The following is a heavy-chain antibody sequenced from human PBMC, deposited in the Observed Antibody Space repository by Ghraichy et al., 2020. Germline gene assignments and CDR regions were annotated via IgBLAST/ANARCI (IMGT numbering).Heavy chain of an antibody. D-gene: IGHD5-12*01. J-gene: IGHJ6*03. Sequence: ASVKVSCKASGYTFTGYYMHWVRQAPGQGLEWMGWINPNSGGTNYAQKFQGWVTMTRDTSISTAYMELSRLRSDDTAVYYCARDSHPGYSGRKSYYYYYMDVWGKGTTVTVSS. V-gene: IGHV1-2*04. CDR2: INPNSGGT. CDR3: ARDSHPGYSGRKSYYYYYMDV. CDR1: GYTFTGYY.